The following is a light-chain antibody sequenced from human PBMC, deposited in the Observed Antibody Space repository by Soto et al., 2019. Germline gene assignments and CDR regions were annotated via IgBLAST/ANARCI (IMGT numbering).Light chain of an antibody. J-gene: IGKJ1*01. V-gene: IGKV1-5*03. Sequence: DIQMTQSPSTLSASVGDRVTITCRASQTISTWLAWYQQKRGKAPKLLIFKASSLQTGVPSKFSGSGSGTEFTLTISSLQADDFATYYCQQYDTYPWTFGQGTKVDIK. CDR1: QTISTW. CDR2: KAS. CDR3: QQYDTYPWT.